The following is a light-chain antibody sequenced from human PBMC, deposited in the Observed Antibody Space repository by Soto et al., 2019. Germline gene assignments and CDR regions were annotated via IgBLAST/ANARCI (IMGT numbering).Light chain of an antibody. V-gene: IGLV1-47*01. CDR1: SSKIGSDY. CDR3: AAWDDSLSGHYV. CDR2: RNH. Sequence: QSVLTQPPSASGTPGQTVTISCSGSSSKIGSDYVYWYQQVPGAAPKLLIYRNHQRPSGVPDRFSGSKSGTSASLAISGLRSEDEAEYYCAAWDDSLSGHYVFGTGTKVTVL. J-gene: IGLJ1*01.